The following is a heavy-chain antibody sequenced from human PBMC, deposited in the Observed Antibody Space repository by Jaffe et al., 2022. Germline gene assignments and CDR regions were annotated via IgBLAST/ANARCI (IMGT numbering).Heavy chain of an antibody. D-gene: IGHD6-19*01. Sequence: QLQLQESGPGLVKPSETLSLTCTVSGGSISSSTYYWGWIRQPPGKGLEWIGSIYYSGSTYYNPSLKSRVTISVDTSKNQFSLKLSSVTAADTAVYYCARHRHSSGWYLDSWGQGTLVTVSS. J-gene: IGHJ4*02. CDR1: GGSISSSTYY. CDR3: ARHRHSSGWYLDS. CDR2: IYYSGST. V-gene: IGHV4-39*01.